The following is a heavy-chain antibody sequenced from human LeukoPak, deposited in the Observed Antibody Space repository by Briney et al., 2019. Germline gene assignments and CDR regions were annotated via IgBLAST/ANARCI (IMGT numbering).Heavy chain of an antibody. V-gene: IGHV4-59*01. CDR2: IHNSGNT. J-gene: IGHJ4*02. D-gene: IGHD2-8*01. Sequence: SETLSLTCTVSGGSISSYYWSWIRQPPGKGLEWIGYIHNSGNTNHNPSLKSRVTISVDTSKNQFSLKLSSVTAADTAVYYCARGGTIGNGFDYWGQGTLVTVSS. CDR3: ARGGTIGNGFDY. CDR1: GGSISSYY.